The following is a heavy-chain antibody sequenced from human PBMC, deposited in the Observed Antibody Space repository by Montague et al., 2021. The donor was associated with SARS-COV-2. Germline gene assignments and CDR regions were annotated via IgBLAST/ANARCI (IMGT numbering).Heavy chain of an antibody. CDR3: ASGIYPSGSYYNRYYYGLNI. V-gene: IGHV4-34*01. Sequence: SETLSLTCAVYGGSLSGYYWSWIRQPPEKGLEWIGEINHSANTKXXSSLKSPVTISIDTSKNQFSLKMTSVTAADTATYYCASGIYPSGSYYNRYYYGLNIWGPGTTVIVSS. CDR2: INHSANT. J-gene: IGHJ6*02. CDR1: GGSLSGYY. D-gene: IGHD3-10*01.